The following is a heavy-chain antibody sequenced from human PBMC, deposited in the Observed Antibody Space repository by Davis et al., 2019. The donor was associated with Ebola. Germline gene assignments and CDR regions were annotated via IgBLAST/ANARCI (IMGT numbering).Heavy chain of an antibody. D-gene: IGHD3-10*01. CDR1: GGTFSSYA. CDR2: IIPIFGTA. J-gene: IGHJ6*02. V-gene: IGHV1-69*13. CDR3: ARGRGTMVQGVIISGYYYYGMDV. Sequence: SVKVSCKASGGTFSSYAISWVRQAPGQGLEWMGGIIPIFGTANYAQKFQGRVTITADESTRTAYMELSSLRSEDTAVYYCARGRGTMVQGVIISGYYYYGMDVWGQGTTVTVSS.